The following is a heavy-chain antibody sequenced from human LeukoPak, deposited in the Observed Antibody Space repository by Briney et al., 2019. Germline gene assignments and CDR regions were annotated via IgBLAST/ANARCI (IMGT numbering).Heavy chain of an antibody. D-gene: IGHD1-14*01. V-gene: IGHV4-39*01. Sequence: PSETLSLTCTVSGGSISSSGYYWGWTRQPPGKGLEWIGSIDHSGSTYYNPSLKSRVTISVDTSKNQFSLKVSSVTAADTAVYHCARRGNPSANPSVFDYWGQGTLVTVSS. J-gene: IGHJ4*02. CDR3: ARRGNPSANPSVFDY. CDR1: GGSISSSGYY. CDR2: IDHSGST.